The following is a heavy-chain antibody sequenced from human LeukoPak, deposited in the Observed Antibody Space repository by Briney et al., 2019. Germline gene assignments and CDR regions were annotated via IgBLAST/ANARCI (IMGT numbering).Heavy chain of an antibody. J-gene: IGHJ4*02. V-gene: IGHV1-24*01. D-gene: IGHD3-10*01. Sequence: ASVTVSCKVSGYTLTELSMHWVRHAPGKGLEWMGGFDPEDGETIYAQKFQGRVTMTEDTSTDTACMELSSLRSEDTAVYCCGTVPGKSSRGYYFDYWGQGTLVTVSS. CDR3: GTVPGKSSRGYYFDY. CDR1: GYTLTELS. CDR2: FDPEDGET.